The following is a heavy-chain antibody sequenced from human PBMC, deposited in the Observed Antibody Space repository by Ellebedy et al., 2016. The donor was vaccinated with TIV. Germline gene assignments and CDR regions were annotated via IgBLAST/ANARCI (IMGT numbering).Heavy chain of an antibody. J-gene: IGHJ3*01. Sequence: GESLKISCAASGFTFSHAWMSWVRQAPGKGLEWVSSVSGSRKTKYYADSVKGRFTISRDNAQNSLYLQMNSLRADDTAVYYCARDNYYDPLDVWGQGTMVTVSS. V-gene: IGHV3-48*01. CDR3: ARDNYYDPLDV. D-gene: IGHD3-22*01. CDR1: GFTFSHAW. CDR2: VSGSRKTK.